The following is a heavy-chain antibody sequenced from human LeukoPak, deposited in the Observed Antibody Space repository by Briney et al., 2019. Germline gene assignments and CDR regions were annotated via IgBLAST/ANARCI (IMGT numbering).Heavy chain of an antibody. CDR1: GFTFSTYR. CDR2: INTDGRKT. V-gene: IGHV3-74*01. D-gene: IGHD3-3*01. J-gene: IGHJ5*02. Sequence: PGGSLRLSCAASGFTFSTYRMHWVRQAPGKGLVWVSGINTDGRKTNYADSVKGRFTISRDNARNTVTLHMHSLRVDDTAVYYCTREQLLESRGLDPWGQGTLVTVSS. CDR3: TREQLLESRGLDP.